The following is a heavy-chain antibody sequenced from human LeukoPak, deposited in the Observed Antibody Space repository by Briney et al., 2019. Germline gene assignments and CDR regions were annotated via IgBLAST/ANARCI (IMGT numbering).Heavy chain of an antibody. Sequence: GGSPRLSCAASGFTFSTYAMSWVRQAPGKGLEWVSAISGSGGSTYYADSVKGRFTISRDNSKNTLYLQMNSLRAEDTAVYYCATPLLSRGPNPKNDYWGQGTLVTVSS. D-gene: IGHD2/OR15-2a*01. CDR2: ISGSGGST. V-gene: IGHV3-23*01. CDR1: GFTFSTYA. J-gene: IGHJ4*02. CDR3: ATPLLSRGPNPKNDY.